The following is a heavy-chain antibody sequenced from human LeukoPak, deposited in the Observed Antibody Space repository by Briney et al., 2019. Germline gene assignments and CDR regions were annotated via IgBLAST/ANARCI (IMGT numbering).Heavy chain of an antibody. Sequence: GGSLRLSCAASGSIGFIFSTYEMNWVRQAPGKVQEWVSYISSSGDTTYYADSVKGRFTISRDSAKNSLYLQMNSLRAEDTAVYYCTKESRGDGDAFDIWGQGTMVTVSS. J-gene: IGHJ3*02. CDR1: GSIGFIFSTYE. D-gene: IGHD3-10*01. CDR2: ISSSGDTT. V-gene: IGHV3-48*03. CDR3: TKESRGDGDAFDI.